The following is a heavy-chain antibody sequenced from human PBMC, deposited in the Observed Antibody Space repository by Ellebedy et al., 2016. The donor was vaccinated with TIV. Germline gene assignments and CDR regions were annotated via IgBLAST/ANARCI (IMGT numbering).Heavy chain of an antibody. CDR2: LSPNSGNT. CDR1: GYTFSSYG. D-gene: IGHD3-10*01. CDR3: ARGNFGSGSQGGS. V-gene: IGHV1-8*02. J-gene: IGHJ5*02. Sequence: ASVKVSCXASGYTFSSYGISWVRQATGQGLEWMGWLSPNSGNTGSAQKFQGRVTMTMNTSISTAYMELNSLTSEDTAVYYCARGNFGSGSQGGSWGQGTLVIVSS.